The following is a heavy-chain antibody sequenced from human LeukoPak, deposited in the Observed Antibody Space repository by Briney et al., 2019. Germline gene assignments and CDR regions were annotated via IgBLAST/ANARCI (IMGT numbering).Heavy chain of an antibody. CDR2: VSGSGDRM. CDR1: GFAFNSYA. V-gene: IGHV3-23*01. CDR3: AKAAAAPGFDF. Sequence: GGSLRLSCAASGFAFNSYALNWVRQAPGKGLEWVATVSGSGDRMYHADSVKGRFTISRDNSKNTIYLQMNSLRAEDTALYYCAKAAAAPGFDFWGQGTLVTVSS. J-gene: IGHJ4*02. D-gene: IGHD6-13*01.